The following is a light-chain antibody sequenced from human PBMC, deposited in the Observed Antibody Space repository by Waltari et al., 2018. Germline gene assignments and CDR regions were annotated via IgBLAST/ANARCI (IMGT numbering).Light chain of an antibody. Sequence: EIVVTQSPATLSVSPGERATLSCRASQRVGSNLAWYQQKPGQAPRLLTYGASTRATGIPARFSGSGSGTEFTLTISSLQSEDVAVYYCQQYYSTPYTFGQGTKLEIK. CDR3: QQYYSTPYT. CDR2: GAS. J-gene: IGKJ2*01. V-gene: IGKV3-15*01. CDR1: QRVGSN.